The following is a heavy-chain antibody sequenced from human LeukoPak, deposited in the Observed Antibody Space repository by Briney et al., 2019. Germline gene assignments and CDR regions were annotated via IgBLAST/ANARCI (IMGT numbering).Heavy chain of an antibody. CDR1: GFTFSSYA. D-gene: IGHD2-2*01. V-gene: IGHV3-23*01. J-gene: IGHJ4*02. CDR3: AKVRSVVPAATYYFDY. Sequence: QPGGSLRLSYAASGFTFSSYAMSWVRQAPGKGLEWVSAISGSGGSTYYADSVKGRFTTSRDNSKNTLYLQMNSLRAEDTAVYYCAKVRSVVPAATYYFDYWGQGTLVTVSS. CDR2: ISGSGGST.